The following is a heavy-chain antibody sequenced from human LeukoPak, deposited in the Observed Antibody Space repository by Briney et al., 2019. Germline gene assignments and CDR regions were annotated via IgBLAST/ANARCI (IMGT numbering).Heavy chain of an antibody. CDR1: GFTVSSNY. CDR2: IYSGGST. V-gene: IGHV3-66*02. Sequence: GGSLRLSCAASGFTVSSNYMSWVRQAPGKGLEWVSVIYSGGSTYYADSVKGRFTISRDNSKNTLYLQMNSLRAEDTAVYYCASGAGDLGDAFDIWGQGTMVTASS. D-gene: IGHD7-27*01. CDR3: ASGAGDLGDAFDI. J-gene: IGHJ3*02.